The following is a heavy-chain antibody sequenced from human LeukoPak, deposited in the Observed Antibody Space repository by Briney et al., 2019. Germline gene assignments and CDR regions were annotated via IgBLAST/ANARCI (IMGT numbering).Heavy chain of an antibody. J-gene: IGHJ4*02. V-gene: IGHV3-74*01. CDR3: ARVYSSGWSSYFDY. CDR2: INSDGSST. D-gene: IGHD6-19*01. CDR1: GFTVSSNY. Sequence: GGSLRLSCAASGFTVSSNYMSWVRQSPGKGLVWVSRINSDGSSTSYADSVKGRFTISRDNAKNTLYLQMNSLRAEDTAVYYCARVYSSGWSSYFDYWGQGTLVTVSS.